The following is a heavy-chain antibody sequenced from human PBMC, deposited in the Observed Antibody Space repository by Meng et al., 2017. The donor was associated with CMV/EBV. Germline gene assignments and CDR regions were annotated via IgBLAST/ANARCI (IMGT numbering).Heavy chain of an antibody. CDR3: ARADPGSGPWWNPAGSY. D-gene: IGHD1-1*01. Sequence: ETLSLTCTVSGGSVSSGSYYWSWIRQPPGKGLEWVANIKQDGSEKYYVDSVKGRFTISRDNAKNSLYLQMNSLRAEDTAVYYCARADPGSGPWWNPAGSYWGQGTLVTVSS. V-gene: IGHV3-7*01. CDR2: IKQDGSEK. CDR1: GGSVSSGSYY. J-gene: IGHJ4*02.